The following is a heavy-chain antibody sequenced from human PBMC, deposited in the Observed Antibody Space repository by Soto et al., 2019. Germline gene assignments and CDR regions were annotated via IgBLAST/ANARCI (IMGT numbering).Heavy chain of an antibody. CDR3: AKRSSSSTFDY. CDR2: ISGSDDST. CDR1: GFTFSSYA. Sequence: EVQLLESGGGLVQPGGSLRLSCAASGFTFSSYAMSWVRQAPGKGLEWVSVISGSDDSTYYADSVKGRFTISRDNAKNTLYLQINCLRAEDTAVYYCAKRSSSSTFDYWGQGTLVTVSS. V-gene: IGHV3-23*01. J-gene: IGHJ4*02. D-gene: IGHD6-6*01.